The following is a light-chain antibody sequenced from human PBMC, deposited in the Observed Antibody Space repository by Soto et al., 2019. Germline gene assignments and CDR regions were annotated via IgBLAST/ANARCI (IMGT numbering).Light chain of an antibody. Sequence: SYELTQPPSVSVSPGQTARITCSGDALPKQYAYWYQQKPGQAPVLVIYKDSERPSGIPERFSGSSSGTTVTLTISGVQAEDESDYYCQSVDSSGTVVFGGGTKLTVL. CDR3: QSVDSSGTVV. J-gene: IGLJ2*01. CDR1: ALPKQY. V-gene: IGLV3-25*03. CDR2: KDS.